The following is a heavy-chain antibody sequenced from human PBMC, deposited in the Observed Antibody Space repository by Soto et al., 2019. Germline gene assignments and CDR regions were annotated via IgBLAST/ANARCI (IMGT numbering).Heavy chain of an antibody. CDR1: GYSFTSYW. J-gene: IGHJ6*02. CDR2: IDPSDSYT. CDR3: ARHRGIAVFYYGMDV. V-gene: IGHV5-10-1*01. Sequence: GESLKISCKGSGYSFTSYWISWVRQMPGKGLEWMGRIDPSDSYTNYSPSFQGHVTISADKSISTAYLQWSSLKASDTAMYYCARHRGIAVFYYGMDVWGQGTKVTVSS. D-gene: IGHD6-19*01.